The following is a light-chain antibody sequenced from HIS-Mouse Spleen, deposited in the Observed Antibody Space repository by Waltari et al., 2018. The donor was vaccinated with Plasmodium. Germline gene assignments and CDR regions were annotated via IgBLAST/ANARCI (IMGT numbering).Light chain of an antibody. V-gene: IGLV3-10*01. Sequence: SYELTHPPSASVSPGQTARITSSGAAFPKTSTYSYQQNARQATALVIYADSKRPSGIPERFSGSSSGTMATLAISGAQVEDEADYYCYSTDSSGNHRVFGGGTKLTVL. CDR3: YSTDSSGNHRV. J-gene: IGLJ3*02. CDR1: AFPKTS. CDR2: ADS.